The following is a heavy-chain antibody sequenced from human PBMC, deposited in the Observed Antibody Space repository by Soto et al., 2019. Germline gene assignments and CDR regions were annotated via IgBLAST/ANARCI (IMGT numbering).Heavy chain of an antibody. Sequence: ASVKVSCKASGYTFTGYYMHWVRQAPGQGLEWMGWINPNSGGTNYAKKFQGWVTMTRDTSISTAYMELSRLRSDDTAVYYCARDYYDSSGYYGAYYFDYWGQGTLVTVSS. CDR3: ARDYYDSSGYYGAYYFDY. D-gene: IGHD3-22*01. J-gene: IGHJ4*02. CDR2: INPNSGGT. V-gene: IGHV1-2*04. CDR1: GYTFTGYY.